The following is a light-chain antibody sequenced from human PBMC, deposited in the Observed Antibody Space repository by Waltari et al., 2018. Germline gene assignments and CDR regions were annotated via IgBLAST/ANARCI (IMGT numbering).Light chain of an antibody. CDR3: SSYTSSGTLV. J-gene: IGLJ2*01. Sequence: QSALTQPASVSGSPGQSITISCSGTSNDIGSYNYISWYQQNPGRAPKLMIYDVSDRTAGLTDRVSGSKSGNTASLSISGLQAEDEADYDCSSYTSSGTLVFGGGTKLTVL. CDR1: SNDIGSYNY. CDR2: DVS. V-gene: IGLV2-14*03.